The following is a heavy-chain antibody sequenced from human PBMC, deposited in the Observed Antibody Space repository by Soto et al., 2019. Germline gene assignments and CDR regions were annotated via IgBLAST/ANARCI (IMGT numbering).Heavy chain of an antibody. Sequence: HPGGSLRLSCAVSGFSFGTYTVNWVRQAPGMGLEWVSGLSDSVGTTHYAYSVKGRFTISRDKSKNTLYLQMNNLRAEDTAVYYCAKNLIGGRLQSTFGLWGQGTQVTVSS. CDR2: LSDSVGTT. J-gene: IGHJ4*02. CDR3: AKNLIGGRLQSTFGL. CDR1: GFSFGTYT. D-gene: IGHD3-22*01. V-gene: IGHV3-23*01.